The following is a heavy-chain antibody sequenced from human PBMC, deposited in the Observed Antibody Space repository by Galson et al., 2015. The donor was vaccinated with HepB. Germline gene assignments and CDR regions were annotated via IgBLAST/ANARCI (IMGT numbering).Heavy chain of an antibody. Sequence: ETLSLTCAVSGGTFSAYSWTWIRQPPGEGLEWIGEINYSGSTNYNPSLKSRVTISVDTSIHEFSLRLTYLTAADTAVYYCARAGNTWKGFDFWGQGSLVTVSS. CDR2: INYSGST. V-gene: IGHV4-34*01. D-gene: IGHD1-1*01. CDR1: GGTFSAYS. J-gene: IGHJ4*02. CDR3: ARAGNTWKGFDF.